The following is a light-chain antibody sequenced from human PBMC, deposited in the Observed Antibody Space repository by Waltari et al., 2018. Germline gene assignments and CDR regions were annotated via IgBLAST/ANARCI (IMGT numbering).Light chain of an antibody. J-gene: IGKJ2*01. CDR3: QQYYSSPYT. CDR1: QHLLYSSNNKNH. CDR2: WAS. Sequence: DIVMTQSPDSLAVSLGERATINCKSSQHLLYSSNNKNHLAWYQQKPGQPPNLLIYWASTRESGVPDRFSGSGSGTDFTLTISSLQAEDVAVYYCQQYYSSPYTFGQGTKLEIK. V-gene: IGKV4-1*01.